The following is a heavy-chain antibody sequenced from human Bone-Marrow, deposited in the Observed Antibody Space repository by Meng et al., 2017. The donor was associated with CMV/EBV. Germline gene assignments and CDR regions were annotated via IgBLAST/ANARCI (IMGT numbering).Heavy chain of an antibody. CDR1: GFTFSSYG. V-gene: IGHV3-30*02. Sequence: GESLKISCAASGFTFSSYGMHWVRQAPGKGLEWVAFIRYDGSKKYNVDSVKGRFTISRDNSKNTLYLQMNSLRAEDTAVYYCAKQGYGDYEGLDYWGQGTLVTVSS. D-gene: IGHD4-17*01. CDR2: IRYDGSKK. CDR3: AKQGYGDYEGLDY. J-gene: IGHJ4*02.